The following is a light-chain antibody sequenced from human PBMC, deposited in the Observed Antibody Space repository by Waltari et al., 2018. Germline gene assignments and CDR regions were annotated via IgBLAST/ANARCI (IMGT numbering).Light chain of an antibody. Sequence: QSALTQPASVSGSPGQSITISCPGTASDIGGYNYGSWYQQHPGSAPKLLIFESNNRPSGVSARFSGSKSGNTASLTISGLQATDEAYYYCSSYTNTNTLDVFGSGTKVTVL. CDR3: SSYTNTNTLDV. V-gene: IGLV2-14*01. CDR1: ASDIGGYNY. CDR2: ESN. J-gene: IGLJ1*01.